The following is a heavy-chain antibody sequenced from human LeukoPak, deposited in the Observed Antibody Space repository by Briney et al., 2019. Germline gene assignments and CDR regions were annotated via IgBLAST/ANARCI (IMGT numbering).Heavy chain of an antibody. CDR2: IYYSGST. J-gene: IGHJ4*02. CDR3: ARSRAVTNYFDY. D-gene: IGHD4-17*01. V-gene: IGHV4-39*01. Sequence: PSETLSLTCTVSGGSISSSSYYWGWFRQPPGKGLEGIGSIYYSGSTYYNPSLKSRVTISVDTSKNQFSLKLSSVTAADTAVYYCARSRAVTNYFDYWGQGTLVTVSS. CDR1: GGSISSSSYY.